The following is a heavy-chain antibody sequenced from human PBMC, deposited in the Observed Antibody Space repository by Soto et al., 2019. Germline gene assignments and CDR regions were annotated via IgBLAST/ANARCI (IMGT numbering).Heavy chain of an antibody. Sequence: QVQLQESGPGLVKPSETLSLTCAVSGDSISSYYCMWIRQPPGKGLESSGYLYYGRSANYNPSLKGRFTFSVDTSTNQCSLTLSSMTAADTAVYYCALRSMAVVPEYWGQGTLVTVSS. J-gene: IGHJ4*02. CDR1: GDSISSYY. V-gene: IGHV4-59*01. CDR3: ALRSMAVVPEY. CDR2: LYYGRSA. D-gene: IGHD3-22*01.